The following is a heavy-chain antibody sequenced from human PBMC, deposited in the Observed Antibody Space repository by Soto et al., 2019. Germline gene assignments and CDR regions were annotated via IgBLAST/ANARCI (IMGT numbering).Heavy chain of an antibody. D-gene: IGHD2-21*02. CDR3: ARDPDGDQDFDY. J-gene: IGHJ4*02. CDR1: GFTFTSYG. V-gene: IGHV3-48*01. Sequence: EVPLVESGGALVQPGGSLRLSCAASGFTFTSYGMTWVHQAPGKGLEWISYIHTSSGTIYYADSVKGRFTISKDNAENSLYLQMNSLRAEDTAVYYCARDPDGDQDFDYWGQGTLVTVSS. CDR2: IHTSSGTI.